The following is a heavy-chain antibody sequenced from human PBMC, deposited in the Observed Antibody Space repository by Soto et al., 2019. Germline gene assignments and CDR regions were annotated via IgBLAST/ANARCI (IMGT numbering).Heavy chain of an antibody. D-gene: IGHD5-12*01. CDR1: GFTFSSYG. V-gene: IGHV3-30*18. Sequence: GSLILSCAASGFTFSSYGMHWVRQAPGKGLEWVAVISYDGSNKYYADSVKGRFTISRDNSKNTLYLQMNSLRAEDTAVYYCAKDLSPGYDYYYYGMDVWGQGTTVTVSS. CDR2: ISYDGSNK. J-gene: IGHJ6*02. CDR3: AKDLSPGYDYYYYGMDV.